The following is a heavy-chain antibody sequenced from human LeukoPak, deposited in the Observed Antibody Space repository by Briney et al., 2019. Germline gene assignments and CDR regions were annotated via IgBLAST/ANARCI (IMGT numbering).Heavy chain of an antibody. Sequence: GGSLRLSCAASGFTFSSYGMHWVRQAPGKGLEWVAFIRYDGSNKYYADSVKGRFTISRDNSKNTLYLQMNSLRAEGTAVYYCAKAALSGGDYYYMDVWGKGTTVTVSS. D-gene: IGHD3-16*02. CDR3: AKAALSGGDYYYMDV. V-gene: IGHV3-30*02. J-gene: IGHJ6*03. CDR1: GFTFSSYG. CDR2: IRYDGSNK.